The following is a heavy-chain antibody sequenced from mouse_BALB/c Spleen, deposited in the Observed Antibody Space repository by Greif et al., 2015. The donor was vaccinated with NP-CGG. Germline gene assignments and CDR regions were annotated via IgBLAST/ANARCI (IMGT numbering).Heavy chain of an antibody. V-gene: IGHV1-7*01. J-gene: IGHJ4*01. D-gene: IGHD3-1*01. CDR1: GYTFTSYW. CDR3: AARATYAMDY. CDR2: INPSTGYT. Sequence: QVQLQQSGAELVKPGASVKMSCKASGYTFTSYWMHWVKQRPGQGLEWIGYINPSTGYTEYNQKFKDKATLTADKSSSTAYMQLSSLTSEDSAVYYCAARATYAMDYWGQGTSVTVSS.